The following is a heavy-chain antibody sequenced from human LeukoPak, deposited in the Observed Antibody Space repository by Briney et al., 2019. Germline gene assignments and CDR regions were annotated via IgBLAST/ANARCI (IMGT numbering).Heavy chain of an antibody. CDR1: GGSISSGSYY. Sequence: SETLSRTCTVSGGSISSGSYYWSWIRQPAGKGLEWIGRIYTSGSTNYNPSLKSRVTISVDTSKNQFSLKLSSVTAADTAVYYCARGDYDFWSGYLDYWGQGTLVTVSS. V-gene: IGHV4-61*02. CDR3: ARGDYDFWSGYLDY. D-gene: IGHD3-3*01. J-gene: IGHJ4*02. CDR2: IYTSGST.